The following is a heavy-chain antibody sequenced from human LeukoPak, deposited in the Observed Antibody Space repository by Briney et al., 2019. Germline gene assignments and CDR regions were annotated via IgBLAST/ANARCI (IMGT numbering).Heavy chain of an antibody. J-gene: IGHJ4*02. CDR2: INTDGSST. Sequence: PGGSLRLSCAASGFTFSSYWMHWVRQAPGKGLVWVSRINTDGSSTSYADSVKGRFTISRDNAKNTLYLQMNSLRAEDTAVYYCAREYAVPGEFDYWGQGTLVTVSS. D-gene: IGHD2-2*01. V-gene: IGHV3-74*01. CDR3: AREYAVPGEFDY. CDR1: GFTFSSYW.